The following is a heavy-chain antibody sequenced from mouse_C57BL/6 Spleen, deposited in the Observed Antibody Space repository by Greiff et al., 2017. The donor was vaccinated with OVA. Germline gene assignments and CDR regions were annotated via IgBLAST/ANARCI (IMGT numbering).Heavy chain of an antibody. V-gene: IGHV14-2*01. CDR1: GFNITDSY. D-gene: IGHD2-1*01. CDR2: IDPEDGET. CDR3: AKDYGTLYAMDY. Sequence: VQLQQSGAELVKPGASVKLSCTASGFNITDSYMHWVKQRTEQGLEWIGRIDPEDGETKYAPTFQCKAPITADTSSNTAYLQLSSLTSEDTAVYYCAKDYGTLYAMDYWGQGTSVTVSS. J-gene: IGHJ4*01.